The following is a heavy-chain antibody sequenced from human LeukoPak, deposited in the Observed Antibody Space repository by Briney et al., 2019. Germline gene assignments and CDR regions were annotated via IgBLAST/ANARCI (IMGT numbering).Heavy chain of an antibody. CDR3: ARDLVGATTNFDY. CDR2: INPNSGGA. D-gene: IGHD1-26*01. V-gene: IGHV1-2*06. J-gene: IGHJ4*02. CDR1: GYTFTGYY. Sequence: ASVKVSCKASGYTFTGYYIHWVRQAPGQGLEYMGRINPNSGGANYAQKFQGRVTMTRDTSISTAYMELSRLRSDDTAVYYCARDLVGATTNFDYWGQGTLLTVSS.